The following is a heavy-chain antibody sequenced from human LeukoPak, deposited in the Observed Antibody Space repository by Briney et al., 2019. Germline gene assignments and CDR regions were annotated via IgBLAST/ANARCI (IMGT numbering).Heavy chain of an antibody. CDR1: GYTFTSYA. V-gene: IGHV1-3*01. J-gene: IGHJ4*02. Sequence: ASVKVSCKASGYTFTSYAMHWVRQAPGQRLEWMGWINAGNGNTKYSQKFQGRVTITRDTSASTAYMELSSLRSEDTAVYYCARVSCCYGTVFDYWGQGTLVTVSS. CDR2: INAGNGNT. CDR3: ARVSCCYGTVFDY. D-gene: IGHD2-2*01.